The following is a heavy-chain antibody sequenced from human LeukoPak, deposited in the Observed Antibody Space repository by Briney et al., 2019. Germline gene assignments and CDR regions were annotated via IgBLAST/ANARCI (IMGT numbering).Heavy chain of an antibody. CDR3: ARVRGYYDILTGANWFDP. D-gene: IGHD3-9*01. Sequence: PSETLSLTCTVSGGSISSYYWSWIRQPPGKGLEWIGYIYYSGSTNYNPSLKSRVTISVDTSKNLFSLKLSSVTAADTAAYYCARVRGYYDILTGANWFDPWGQGTLVTVSS. V-gene: IGHV4-59*01. J-gene: IGHJ5*02. CDR2: IYYSGST. CDR1: GGSISSYY.